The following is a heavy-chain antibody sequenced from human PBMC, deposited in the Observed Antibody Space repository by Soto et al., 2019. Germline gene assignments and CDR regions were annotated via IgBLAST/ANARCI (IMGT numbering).Heavy chain of an antibody. J-gene: IGHJ4*02. Sequence: PAETLSLTCSVSGGSISTSTDYWGWIRQPPGKGLEWIGSIYLSGSIHYNLPFQSPVTISVDTSNNQLSLMLSSVNATDTAVYFCASGSSFYTGGFDFWGQGTLVTVSS. V-gene: IGHV4-39*01. CDR1: GGSISTSTDY. D-gene: IGHD3-3*01. CDR2: IYLSGSI. CDR3: ASGSSFYTGGFDF.